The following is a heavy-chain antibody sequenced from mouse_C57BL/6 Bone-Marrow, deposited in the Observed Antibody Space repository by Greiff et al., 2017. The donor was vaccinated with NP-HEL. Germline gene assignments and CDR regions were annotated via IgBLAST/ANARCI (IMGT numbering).Heavy chain of an antibody. V-gene: IGHV1-22*01. CDR1: GYTFTDYN. D-gene: IGHD2-10*01. J-gene: IGHJ3*01. CDR3: ARCLLLDAY. CDR2: INPTNGGT. Sequence: VQLQQPGPELVMPGASVKMSCKASGYTFTDYNMHWVKQSHGQSLEWIGYINPTNGGTSYNQKFKGKSTLTVNKSSSTAYMELRSLTSEDSAVDYCARCLLLDAYWGQGTLVTVSA.